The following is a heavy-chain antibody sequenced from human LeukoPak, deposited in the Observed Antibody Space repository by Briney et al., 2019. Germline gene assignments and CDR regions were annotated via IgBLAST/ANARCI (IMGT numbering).Heavy chain of an antibody. V-gene: IGHV1-18*01. Sequence: ASVKVSCKASGFTFTSHGISWVRQAPGHGLEWMGWISAYNGITDYAQKLQGRVTMTTDTSTRTAYMELSSLRSEDTAVYYCARGPAGDYWGQGTLVTVSS. CDR2: ISAYNGIT. CDR3: ARGPAGDY. J-gene: IGHJ4*02. CDR1: GFTFTSHG.